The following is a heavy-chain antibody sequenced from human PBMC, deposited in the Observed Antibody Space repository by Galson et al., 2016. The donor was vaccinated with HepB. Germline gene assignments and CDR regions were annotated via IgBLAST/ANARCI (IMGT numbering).Heavy chain of an antibody. CDR3: VRYNWNFALDI. D-gene: IGHD1-7*01. J-gene: IGHJ3*02. Sequence: SLRLSCAASGFTFSTFWMHWVRQAPGKGLVWVSRIGSDGSTITYADSVKGRFTISRDNAENSLYLQMDSLRAEDTALYYCVRYNWNFALDIWGQGTMVTASS. CDR1: GFTFSTFW. CDR2: IGSDGSTI. V-gene: IGHV3-74*01.